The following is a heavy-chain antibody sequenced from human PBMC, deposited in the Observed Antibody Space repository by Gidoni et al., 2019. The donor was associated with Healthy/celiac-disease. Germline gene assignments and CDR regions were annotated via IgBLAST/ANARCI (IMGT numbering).Heavy chain of an antibody. CDR1: GFTFSSYG. D-gene: IGHD3-10*01. V-gene: IGHV3-30*18. J-gene: IGHJ6*02. CDR2: ISYDGSNK. CDR3: AKDLGFRELLPSNQPYGMDV. Sequence: QVQLVESGGGVVQPGRSLRLSCAASGFTFSSYGMPWVRQAPGKGLEWVAVISYDGSNKYYADSVKGRFTISRDNSKNTLYLQMNSLRAEDTAVYYCAKDLGFRELLPSNQPYGMDVWGQGTTVTVSS.